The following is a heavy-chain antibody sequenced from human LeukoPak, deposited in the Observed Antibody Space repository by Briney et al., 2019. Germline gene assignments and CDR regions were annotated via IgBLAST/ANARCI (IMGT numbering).Heavy chain of an antibody. CDR3: ARVSTTVTTVDTFDI. CDR2: LYTGDTV. V-gene: IGHV3-66*01. D-gene: IGHD4-17*01. CDR1: GFSFSNAW. Sequence: GGSLRLSCAASGFSFSNAWMTWVRQAPGKGLEWVSVLYTGDTVYYADSVKGRFTISRDNSKNTLYLQMNSLRAEDTAVYYCARVSTTVTTVDTFDIWGQGTVVTVSS. J-gene: IGHJ3*02.